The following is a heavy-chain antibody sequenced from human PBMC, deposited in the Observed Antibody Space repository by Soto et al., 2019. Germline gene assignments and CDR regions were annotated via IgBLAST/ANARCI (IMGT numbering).Heavy chain of an antibody. J-gene: IGHJ6*02. CDR2: IYYSGST. V-gene: IGHV4-39*01. CDR3: ATHRRLKQLVTADYYYGMDV. Sequence: SETLSLTCTVSGGSISSSSYYWGWIRQPPGKGLEWIGSIYYSGSTYYNPSLKSRVTISVDTSKNQFSLKLSSVTAADTAVYYCATHRRLKQLVTADYYYGMDVWGQGTTVTVSS. D-gene: IGHD6-6*01. CDR1: GGSISSSSYY.